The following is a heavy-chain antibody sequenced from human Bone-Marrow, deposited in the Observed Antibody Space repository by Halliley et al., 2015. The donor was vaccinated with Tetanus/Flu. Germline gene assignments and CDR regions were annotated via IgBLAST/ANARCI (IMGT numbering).Heavy chain of an antibody. J-gene: IGHJ4*02. D-gene: IGHD2-15*01. V-gene: IGHV4-59*08. CDR1: GGSIGSHF. Sequence: LRLSCSLSGGSIGSHFWCWIRQPPGRGLEWIGCYYYGGSTYCNPSLKSPVAISTDTSKNQFSPSLSSVSATDTAVYYCATLGYTSGNSFDHWGQGTPITVSS. CDR2: YYYGGST. CDR3: ATLGYTSGNSFDH.